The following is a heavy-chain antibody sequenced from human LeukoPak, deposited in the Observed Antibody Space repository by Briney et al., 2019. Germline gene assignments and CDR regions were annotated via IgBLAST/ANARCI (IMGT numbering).Heavy chain of an antibody. V-gene: IGHV3-21*04. CDR1: GFTFSSYS. J-gene: IGHJ4*02. D-gene: IGHD3-16*01. CDR3: AKSLGSDY. CDR2: ISSSSSYI. Sequence: GGSLRLSCAASGFTFSSYSMNWVRQAPGKGLEWVSSISSSSSYIYYADSVKGRFTISRDNSKNTLYLQMNSLRAEDTAVYYCAKSLGSDYWGQGTLVTVSS.